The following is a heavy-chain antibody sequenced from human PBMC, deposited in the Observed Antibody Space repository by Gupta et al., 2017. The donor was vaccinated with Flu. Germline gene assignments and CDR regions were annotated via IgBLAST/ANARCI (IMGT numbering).Heavy chain of an antibody. CDR1: A. V-gene: IGHV3-23*01. CDR3: VKDPFALTGTTGY. CDR2: FGGGGGAT. D-gene: IGHD1-20*01. J-gene: IGHJ4*02. Sequence: AMIWVRQAPGKGLEWVSTFGGGGGATYYADSVKGRFTISRDNSKNTFYLLMNSLRDEDTAVYYCVKDPFALTGTTGYWGQGTLVTVSS.